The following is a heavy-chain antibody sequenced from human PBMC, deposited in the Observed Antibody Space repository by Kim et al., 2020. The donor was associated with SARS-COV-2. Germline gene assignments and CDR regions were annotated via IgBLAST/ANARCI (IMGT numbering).Heavy chain of an antibody. D-gene: IGHD3-3*01. J-gene: IGHJ6*03. CDR1: GYTFTSYD. Sequence: ASVKVSCKASGYTFTSYDINWVRQATGQGLEWMGWMNPNSGNTGYAQKFQGRVTMTRNTPISTAYMELSSLRSEDTAVYYCARGGNYDFWSGYHLYYYMDVWGKGTTVTVSS. CDR2: MNPNSGNT. V-gene: IGHV1-8*01. CDR3: ARGGNYDFWSGYHLYYYMDV.